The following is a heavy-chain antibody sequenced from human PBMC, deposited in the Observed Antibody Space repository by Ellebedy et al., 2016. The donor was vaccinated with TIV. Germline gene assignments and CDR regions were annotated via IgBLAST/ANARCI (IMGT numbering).Heavy chain of an antibody. CDR3: AGYRGEAVAGNWFDP. Sequence: PGGSLRLSCAASGFTVRSNSMSWVCQAPGKGLEWVSHISGSGVTTYYADSVRGRFSISRDNSKNKLFLQMNSLRADDPAVYYCAGYRGEAVAGNWFDPWGQGTLVTVSS. V-gene: IGHV3-23*01. CDR2: ISGSGVTT. J-gene: IGHJ5*02. D-gene: IGHD6-19*01. CDR1: GFTVRSNS.